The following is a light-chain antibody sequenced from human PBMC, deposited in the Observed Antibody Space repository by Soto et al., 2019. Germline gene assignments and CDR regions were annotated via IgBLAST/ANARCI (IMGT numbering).Light chain of an antibody. V-gene: IGKV3-11*01. Sequence: EIVLTQSPATLSLSPGERATLSCRASQSVSSYFAWYQQKPGQAPSLLIYDASNRATGIPARFSGSGSGTDFTLTISSLEPEDFAVYYCQQRGNWPLTFGQGTKVEIK. J-gene: IGKJ1*01. CDR2: DAS. CDR3: QQRGNWPLT. CDR1: QSVSSY.